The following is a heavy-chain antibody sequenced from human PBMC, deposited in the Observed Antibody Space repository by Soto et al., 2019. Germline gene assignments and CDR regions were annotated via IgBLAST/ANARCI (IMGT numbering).Heavy chain of an antibody. CDR3: ARVVSVGGYCTNSFGP. CDR2: ISAYNGNT. CDR1: GYTFTSYG. Sequence: ASVKVSCKASGYTFTSYGISWVRQAPGQGLEWMGWISAYNGNTSYAQKLQGRVTMTTDTSTSTAYMELRSLRSDDTAVYYCARVVSVGGYCTNSFGPWGQGTLVTVSS. J-gene: IGHJ5*02. D-gene: IGHD2-2*03. V-gene: IGHV1-18*04.